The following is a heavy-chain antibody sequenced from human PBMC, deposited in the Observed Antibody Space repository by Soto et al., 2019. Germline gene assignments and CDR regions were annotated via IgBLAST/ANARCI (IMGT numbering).Heavy chain of an antibody. D-gene: IGHD1-26*01. Sequence: QVQLQQWGAGLLKPSETLSLTCAVYGGSFSDYYWSWIRQTPEKGLEWIGEVSHSGSTTYNPSLKNRVTIAIDTPKNQFSLTLSSVTAADTAIYFCAREEPASRHHDYWGQGNLVTVSS. CDR2: VSHSGST. CDR1: GGSFSDYY. J-gene: IGHJ4*02. V-gene: IGHV4-34*02. CDR3: AREEPASRHHDY.